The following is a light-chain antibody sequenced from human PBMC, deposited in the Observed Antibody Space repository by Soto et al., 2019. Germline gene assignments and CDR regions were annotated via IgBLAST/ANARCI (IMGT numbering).Light chain of an antibody. CDR2: DAS. Sequence: EIVLTQSPATLSLSPGGRATLPCRASQSVSNSLAWYQQKPGQPPRLLIYDASYRATGVPARFSGSGSETDFTLTISSLEPEDFAVYYCQQRASWPPFTFGGGTKVE. V-gene: IGKV3-11*01. CDR1: QSVSNS. J-gene: IGKJ4*01. CDR3: QQRASWPPFT.